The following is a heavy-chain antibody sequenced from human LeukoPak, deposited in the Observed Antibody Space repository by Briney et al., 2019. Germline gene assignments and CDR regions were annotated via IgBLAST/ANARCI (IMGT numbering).Heavy chain of an antibody. CDR3: ARGSGEFRTVDY. Sequence: SETLSLTCTVSGGSISSYFWNWIRQPPGKGLEWIGYIYNSGYTNYNPSLKSRVTISVNTSKNHFSLRLKSVTAADTATYYCARGSGEFRTVDYWGQGTLVTVSS. CDR1: GGSISSYF. CDR2: IYNSGYT. D-gene: IGHD3-16*01. V-gene: IGHV4-59*01. J-gene: IGHJ4*02.